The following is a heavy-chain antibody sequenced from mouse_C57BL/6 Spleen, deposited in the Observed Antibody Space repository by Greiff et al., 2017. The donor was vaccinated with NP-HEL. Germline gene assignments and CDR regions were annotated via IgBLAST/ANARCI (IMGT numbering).Heavy chain of an antibody. Sequence: EVKLQESGPGLVKPSQSLSLTCSVTGYSITSGYYWNWIRQFPGNKLEWMGYISYDGSNNYNPSLKNRISITRDTSKNQFFLKLNSVTTEDTATYYCATYGYDEDYFDYWGQGTTLTVSS. CDR3: ATYGYDEDYFDY. CDR1: GYSITSGYY. V-gene: IGHV3-6*01. J-gene: IGHJ2*01. D-gene: IGHD2-2*01. CDR2: ISYDGSN.